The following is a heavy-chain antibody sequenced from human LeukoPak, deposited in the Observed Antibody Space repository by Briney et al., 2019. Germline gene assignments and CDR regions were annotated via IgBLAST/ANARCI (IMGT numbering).Heavy chain of an antibody. J-gene: IGHJ4*02. Sequence: ASVKVSCKASGGTSSSYAISWVRQAPGQGLEWMGGIIPIFGTANYAQKFQGRVTITADESTSTAYMELSSLRSEDTAVYYCARDSAYYYDSSGYYLDYWGQGALVTVSS. CDR3: ARDSAYYYDSSGYYLDY. CDR1: GGTSSSYA. V-gene: IGHV1-69*13. D-gene: IGHD3-22*01. CDR2: IIPIFGTA.